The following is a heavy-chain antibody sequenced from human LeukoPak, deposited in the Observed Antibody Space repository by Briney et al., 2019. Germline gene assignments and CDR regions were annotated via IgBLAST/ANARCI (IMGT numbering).Heavy chain of an antibody. CDR1: GGSISSYY. V-gene: IGHV4-4*07. J-gene: IGHJ3*02. CDR3: AREGSIWYRPTYDAFDI. D-gene: IGHD6-13*01. Sequence: PSETLSLTCTVSGGSISSYYWSWIRQPAGKGLEWIGRIYTSGSTNYNPSLKSPVTMSVDTCKNQFSLKLSSVTAADTAVYYCAREGSIWYRPTYDAFDIWGQGTMVTVSS. CDR2: IYTSGST.